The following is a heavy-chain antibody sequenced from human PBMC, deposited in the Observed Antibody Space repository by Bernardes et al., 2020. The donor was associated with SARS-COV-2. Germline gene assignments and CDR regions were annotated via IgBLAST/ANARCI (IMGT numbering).Heavy chain of an antibody. Sequence: ASVKVSCKASGYTFTNYDINWVRQAAGQGLEGMGWMNPDSGNTGYAQKFQGRITMTRNTSISTAYMELSSLRSEDTAVYYCARGPIGVAGTRVFDWFDPWGQGTLVTVSS. D-gene: IGHD6-19*01. J-gene: IGHJ5*02. V-gene: IGHV1-8*01. CDR2: MNPDSGNT. CDR1: GYTFTNYD. CDR3: ARGPIGVAGTRVFDWFDP.